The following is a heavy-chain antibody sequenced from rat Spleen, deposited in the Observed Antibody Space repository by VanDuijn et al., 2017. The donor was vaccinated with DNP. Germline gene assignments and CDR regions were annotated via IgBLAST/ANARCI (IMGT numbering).Heavy chain of an antibody. CDR2: ITSSGGST. J-gene: IGHJ3*01. Sequence: EVQLVESGGGLVQPGRSLKLSCVASEFTFSTYWLTWIRQVPGKGLEWVASITSSGGSTYYPDSVKGRFTISRDNAKNTLYLQMNSLRYEDTATYYCTIYFYSGDNWFAYWGQGTLVTVSS. D-gene: IGHD1-1*01. CDR1: EFTFSTYW. V-gene: IGHV5-31*01. CDR3: TIYFYSGDNWFAY.